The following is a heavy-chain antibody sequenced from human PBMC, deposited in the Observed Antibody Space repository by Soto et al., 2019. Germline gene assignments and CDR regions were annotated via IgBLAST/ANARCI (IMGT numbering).Heavy chain of an antibody. CDR2: IYYSGST. J-gene: IGHJ4*02. CDR1: GGSISSYY. CDR3: ARATSFSGHHGY. V-gene: IGHV4-59*01. D-gene: IGHD2-8*02. Sequence: KPSETLSLTCTVSGGSISSYYWSWIRQPPGKGLEWIGYIYYSGSTSYNPSLKSRVTISVGTSKNHFSLRLSSVTAADTSVYYCARATSFSGHHGYWGQGTLVTVS.